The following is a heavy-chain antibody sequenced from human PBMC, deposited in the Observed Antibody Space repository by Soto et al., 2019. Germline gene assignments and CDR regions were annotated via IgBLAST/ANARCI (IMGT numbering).Heavy chain of an antibody. D-gene: IGHD6-19*01. J-gene: IGHJ4*02. CDR1: GFRFSIYS. V-gene: IGHV3-48*02. CDR3: ARSVEGHFDY. CDR2: ITSDTKTI. Sequence: EVQLVESGGGLVKPGGSLRLSCAASGFRFSIYSMNWVRQAPGKGLEWSAYITSDTKTIKYADSVKGRFTISRDNDKNLVYLQMNSLRDEDTAVYYCARSVEGHFDYWGQGTVVTVST.